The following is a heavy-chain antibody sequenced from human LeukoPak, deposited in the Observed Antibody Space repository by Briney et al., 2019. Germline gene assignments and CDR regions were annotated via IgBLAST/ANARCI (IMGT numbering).Heavy chain of an antibody. J-gene: IGHJ4*02. V-gene: IGHV3-23*01. D-gene: IGHD1-14*01. CDR2: TAGSDDTT. CDR1: GFTFSAYA. Sequence: GGSLRLSCAASGFTFSAYAMSWVRQAPGKGLEWVSTTAGSDDTTNYADSVKGRFTISRDNSKNTLYLQMNSLRAEDTAVYYCAKTDPPEGPHIWGQGTLVTVSS. CDR3: AKTDPPEGPHI.